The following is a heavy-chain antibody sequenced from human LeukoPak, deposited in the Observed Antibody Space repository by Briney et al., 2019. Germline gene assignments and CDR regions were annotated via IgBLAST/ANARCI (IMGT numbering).Heavy chain of an antibody. J-gene: IGHJ4*02. V-gene: IGHV3-9*01. CDR3: AKDILDILTGPPDY. Sequence: GRSLRLSCAASGFTFDNYAMHWVRQAPGKGLEWVSGISWNSGSIGYADSVKGRFTISRDNAKNSLHLQMNSLRAEDTALYYCAKDILDILTGPPDYWGQGTLVTVSS. CDR1: GFTFDNYA. CDR2: ISWNSGSI. D-gene: IGHD3-9*01.